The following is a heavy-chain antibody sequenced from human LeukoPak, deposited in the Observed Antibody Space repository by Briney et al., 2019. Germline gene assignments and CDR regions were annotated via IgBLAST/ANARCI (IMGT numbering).Heavy chain of an antibody. CDR3: GRDRYSSGWYYFDY. CDR1: GYTFTSYY. CDR2: INPSGGST. J-gene: IGHJ4*02. Sequence: ASVKVSCKASGYTFTSYYMHWVRQAPGQGLEWMGIINPSGGSTSYAQKFQGRVAITADESTSTAYMELSSLRSEDTAVYYCGRDRYSSGWYYFDYWGQGTLVTVSS. V-gene: IGHV1-46*01. D-gene: IGHD6-19*01.